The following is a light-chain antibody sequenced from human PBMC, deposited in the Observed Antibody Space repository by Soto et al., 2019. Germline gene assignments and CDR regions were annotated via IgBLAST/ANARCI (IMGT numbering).Light chain of an antibody. CDR3: QQYGDSPPT. CDR2: GTS. CDR1: QSVSSNS. Sequence: EIVLTQSPGTLSLSPGESATLSCRASQSVSSNSLAWYRRNPGQPPSLLIYGTSTRATDIPRRFSGSGSGTDFTLTIPRLEPEDFAVYFCQQYGDSPPTFGQGTKGEVK. J-gene: IGKJ1*01. V-gene: IGKV3-20*01.